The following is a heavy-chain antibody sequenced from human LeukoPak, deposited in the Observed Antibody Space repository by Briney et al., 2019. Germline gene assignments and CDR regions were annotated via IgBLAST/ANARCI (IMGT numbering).Heavy chain of an antibody. CDR1: GFAFSNYD. CDR3: AKDLMVVGAADY. Sequence: GGSLRLSCAASGFAFSNYDMHWVRQAPGKGLEWVAFIRYDGSNKYYADSVKGRFTISRDNSKNTLYLQMNSLRAEDTAVYYCAKDLMVVGAADYWGQGTLVTVSS. J-gene: IGHJ4*02. V-gene: IGHV3-30*02. CDR2: IRYDGSNK. D-gene: IGHD1-26*01.